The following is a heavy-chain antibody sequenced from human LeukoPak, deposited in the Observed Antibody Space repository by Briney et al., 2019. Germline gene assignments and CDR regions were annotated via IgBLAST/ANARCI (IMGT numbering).Heavy chain of an antibody. CDR1: GYTFTSYY. CDR3: ARGTTVTTATTLYYFDY. V-gene: IGHV1-46*01. Sequence: GASVKVSCKASGYTFTSYYMHWVRQAPGQGLEWMGIINPSGGSTTYAQKFQGRLTMTRDTSTSTIYMELSSLRSEATAVYYCARGTTVTTATTLYYFDYWGQGTLVTVSS. D-gene: IGHD4-11*01. CDR2: INPSGGST. J-gene: IGHJ4*02.